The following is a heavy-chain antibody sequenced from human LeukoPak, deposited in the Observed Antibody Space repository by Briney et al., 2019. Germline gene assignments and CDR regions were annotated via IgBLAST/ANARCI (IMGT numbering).Heavy chain of an antibody. Sequence: GASVKVSCKASGYTFTGYYMHWVRQAPGQGLEWMGWINPNSGGTNYAQKFQGRVTMTRDTSISTAYMELSRLRSDDTAVYYCARTSNVGYCSSTSCPISFDYWGQGTLVTLSS. J-gene: IGHJ4*02. CDR3: ARTSNVGYCSSTSCPISFDY. CDR1: GYTFTGYY. D-gene: IGHD2-2*01. CDR2: INPNSGGT. V-gene: IGHV1-2*02.